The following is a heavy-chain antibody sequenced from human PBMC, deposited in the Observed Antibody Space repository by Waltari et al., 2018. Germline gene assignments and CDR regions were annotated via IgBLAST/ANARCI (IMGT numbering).Heavy chain of an antibody. CDR3: ARERRGQSGWYYFDF. J-gene: IGHJ4*02. D-gene: IGHD6-19*01. CDR2: IKQDGSGE. Sequence: EVQLVESGGGLVQPGGSVRLSCAAAGISFSSLWLAWVRQAPGKGLEWVANIKQDGSGEYYVDSVKGRFTSSKDNAKNSLYLQMNSLRAEDTAVYFCARERRGQSGWYYFDFWGQGSLVTVSS. CDR1: GISFSSLW. V-gene: IGHV3-7*01.